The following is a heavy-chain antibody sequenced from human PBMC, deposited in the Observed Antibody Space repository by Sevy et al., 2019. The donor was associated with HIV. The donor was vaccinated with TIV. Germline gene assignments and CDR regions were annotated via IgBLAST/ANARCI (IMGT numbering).Heavy chain of an antibody. J-gene: IGHJ4*02. Sequence: GGSLRLSCAASGFTFSSYAMSWVRQAPGKGLEWVSAISGSGGSTYYADSVKGRFTISRDNSKNTLYLQMNSLRAEDMAVYYCAKDGFGEPNNFDYWGQGTLVTVSS. CDR2: ISGSGGST. V-gene: IGHV3-23*01. CDR1: GFTFSSYA. CDR3: AKDGFGEPNNFDY. D-gene: IGHD3-10*01.